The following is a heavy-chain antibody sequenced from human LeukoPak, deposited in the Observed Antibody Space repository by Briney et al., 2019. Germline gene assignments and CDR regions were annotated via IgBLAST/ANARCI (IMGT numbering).Heavy chain of an antibody. CDR1: GGTFSSYA. CDR3: ARDQSLPGIKGYDSSGYYS. V-gene: IGHV1-69*06. D-gene: IGHD3-22*01. CDR2: IIPIFGTA. J-gene: IGHJ4*02. Sequence: ASVKVSCKASGGTFSSYAISWVRQAPGQGLEWMGGIIPIFGTANYAQKFQGRVTITADKSTSTAYMELSSLRSEDTAVYYCARDQSLPGIKGYDSSGYYSWGQGTLVTVSS.